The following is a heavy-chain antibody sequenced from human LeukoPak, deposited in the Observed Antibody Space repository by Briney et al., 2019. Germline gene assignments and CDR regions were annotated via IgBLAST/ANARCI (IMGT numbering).Heavy chain of an antibody. D-gene: IGHD6-13*01. Sequence: GSSVKVSCKTSGGTFSSYAISWVRQAPGQGLEWMGGIIPIFGIANYAQKFQGRVTITADKSTSTAYMELSSLRSEDTAVYYCARGKYSSSWYYFDYWGQGTLVTVSS. V-gene: IGHV1-69*17. CDR1: GGTFSSYA. CDR3: ARGKYSSSWYYFDY. J-gene: IGHJ4*02. CDR2: IIPIFGIA.